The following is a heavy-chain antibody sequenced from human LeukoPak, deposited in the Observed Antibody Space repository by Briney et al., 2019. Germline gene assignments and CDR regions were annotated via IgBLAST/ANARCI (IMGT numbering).Heavy chain of an antibody. CDR2: ISAYNGKT. CDR1: GYSFNIFG. V-gene: IGHV1-18*01. J-gene: IGHJ4*02. CDR3: ARDFGSGTSDY. D-gene: IGHD3-10*01. Sequence: ASVKVSCKASGYSFNIFGMSWVRQARGQGLEWMGWISAYNGKTHFAQKFQGRVTMTANASTSTAYMKLGSLTSDDTAVYYCARDFGSGTSDYWGQGTLVTVSS.